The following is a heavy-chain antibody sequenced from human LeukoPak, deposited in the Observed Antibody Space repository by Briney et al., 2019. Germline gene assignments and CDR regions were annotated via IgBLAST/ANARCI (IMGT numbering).Heavy chain of an antibody. CDR2: IIPIFGSA. CDR3: ARHRTVPAAITWDYYFDY. D-gene: IGHD2-2*01. CDR1: GGTFSSYA. Sequence: SVKVSCKASGGTFSSYAISWVRQAPGQGPEWMGGIIPIFGSANDAQMFQGRVTITADESTSTAYMELSSLRSEDTAVYYCARHRTVPAAITWDYYFDYWGQGTLVTVSS. J-gene: IGHJ4*02. V-gene: IGHV1-69*01.